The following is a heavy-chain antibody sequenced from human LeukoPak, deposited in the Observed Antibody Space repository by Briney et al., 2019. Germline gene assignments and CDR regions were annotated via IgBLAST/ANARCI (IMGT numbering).Heavy chain of an antibody. D-gene: IGHD6-6*01. Sequence: GESLKISYQGSGYSFTTYWIGWVRQMPGKGLEWMGIIYPDDSDTRYSPSFQGHVTISADKSISTAYLQWNSLKASDTAMYYCARPGIAGRLEYVQHWGQGTLVTVSS. CDR3: ARPGIAGRLEYVQH. V-gene: IGHV5-51*01. CDR2: IYPDDSDT. CDR1: GYSFTTYW. J-gene: IGHJ1*01.